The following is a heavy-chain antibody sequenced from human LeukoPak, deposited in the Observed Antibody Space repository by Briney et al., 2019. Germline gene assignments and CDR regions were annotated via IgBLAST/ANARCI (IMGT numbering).Heavy chain of an antibody. D-gene: IGHD3-22*01. CDR1: GFTFSNYE. V-gene: IGHV3-48*03. CDR3: ATSRGYFFRWFQH. Sequence: PGGSLRLSCSASGFTFSNYEMNWVRQAPGKGLEWVSYIASSSSTIYYADSVKGRFTISRDNAKSSLYLQLNSLRADDTAVYYCATSRGYFFRWFQHWGQGTLVTVSS. CDR2: IASSSSTI. J-gene: IGHJ1*01.